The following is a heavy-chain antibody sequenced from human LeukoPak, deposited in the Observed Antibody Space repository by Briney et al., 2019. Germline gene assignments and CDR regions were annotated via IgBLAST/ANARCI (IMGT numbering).Heavy chain of an antibody. V-gene: IGHV3-23*01. CDR2: LRGNDET. CDR1: GISFRNYA. D-gene: IGHD3-10*01. J-gene: IGHJ4*02. CDR3: ARASWVSDPDAVR. Sequence: PGGSLRLSCVASGISFRNYAMSWVRQAPARGPEWVSSLRGNDETFYADSVKGRFTLSRDDSRNTVFLQLNNLRVEDTALYYCARASWVSDPDAVRWGQGTQVTVSS.